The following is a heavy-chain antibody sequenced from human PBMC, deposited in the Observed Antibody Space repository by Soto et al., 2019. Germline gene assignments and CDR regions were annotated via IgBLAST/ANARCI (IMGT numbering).Heavy chain of an antibody. CDR1: GGSFSGYY. V-gene: IGHV4-34*01. Sequence: SETLSLTCAVYGGSFSGYYWTWIRQPPGTGLEWIGEINHSGSTNYNPSLKSRVTMSVDTSKNQFSLKVSSVTAADTALYYCARLGGYCTTSCYGYYAMDVWGQGTTVTVSS. D-gene: IGHD2-8*01. CDR3: ARLGGYCTTSCYGYYAMDV. J-gene: IGHJ6*02. CDR2: INHSGST.